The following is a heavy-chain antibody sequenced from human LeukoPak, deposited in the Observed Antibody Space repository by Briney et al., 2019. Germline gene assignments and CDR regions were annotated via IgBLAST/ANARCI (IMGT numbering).Heavy chain of an antibody. CDR2: IIPIFGTA. CDR1: GGTFSSYA. J-gene: IGHJ4*02. V-gene: IGHV1-69*05. Sequence: SVKVSCKASGGTFSSYAISWVRQALGQGLEWMGRIIPIFGTADYAQKFQGRVTITTDESTGTAYMELSSLRSEDTAVYYCAREVGDKAFDYWGQGTLVTVSS. D-gene: IGHD1-26*01. CDR3: AREVGDKAFDY.